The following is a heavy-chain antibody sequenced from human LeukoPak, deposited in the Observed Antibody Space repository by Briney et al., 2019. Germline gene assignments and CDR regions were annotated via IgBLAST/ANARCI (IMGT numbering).Heavy chain of an antibody. Sequence: GGSLRLSCAASGFTFSSYGMHWVRQAPGKGLEWVAVIWYDGSNIYYADSVKGRFTISRDNSKNTLYLQMDSLRAEDTAVYYCARDRGRGSSHNDYWGRGILVTVSS. J-gene: IGHJ4*02. CDR3: ARDRGRGSSHNDY. D-gene: IGHD2-15*01. CDR2: IWYDGSNI. CDR1: GFTFSSYG. V-gene: IGHV3-33*01.